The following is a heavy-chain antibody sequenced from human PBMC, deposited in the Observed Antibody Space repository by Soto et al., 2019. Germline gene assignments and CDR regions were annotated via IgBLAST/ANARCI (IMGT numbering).Heavy chain of an antibody. Sequence: SVKVSCQASGYKFTSYDISWVRQAPGQGLEWMGGFIPIFGTANSAQKFQGRVTITADKSTSTAYMELSSLSSEGTAVYYCARCLDYDNLTDYSPPLYYGMDVWGQGTTDTVSS. D-gene: IGHD3-9*01. CDR1: GYKFTSYD. V-gene: IGHV1-69*06. CDR2: FIPIFGTA. J-gene: IGHJ6*02. CDR3: ARCLDYDNLTDYSPPLYYGMDV.